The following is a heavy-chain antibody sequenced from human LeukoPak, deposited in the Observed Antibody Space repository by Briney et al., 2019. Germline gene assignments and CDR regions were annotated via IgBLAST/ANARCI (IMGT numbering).Heavy chain of an antibody. V-gene: IGHV1-69*10. J-gene: IGHJ3*02. CDR3: ARDLNIAAKRGAFDI. D-gene: IGHD6-13*01. CDR1: GGTFISYA. CDR2: IIPILGIA. Sequence: SVTVSFKASGGTFISYAISWVRQAPGQGLEWMGRIIPILGIANYAQKFQGRVTITADKSTSTAYMELSSLRSEDTAVYYCARDLNIAAKRGAFDIWGQGTMVAVSS.